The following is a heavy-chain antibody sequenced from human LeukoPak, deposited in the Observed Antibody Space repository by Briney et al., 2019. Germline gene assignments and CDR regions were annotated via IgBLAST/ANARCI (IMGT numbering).Heavy chain of an antibody. D-gene: IGHD6-19*01. CDR2: IKQDGSEK. Sequence: PGGSLRLSCVASGFTSSSHWMSWFRQAPGRGLEWVANIKQDGSEKYYVDSVKGRSTISRENAKNSLYLQMNNLRVDDTAVYFCASGSGWVFENWGQGTLVTVSA. V-gene: IGHV3-7*01. J-gene: IGHJ4*02. CDR1: GFTSSSHW. CDR3: ASGSGWVFEN.